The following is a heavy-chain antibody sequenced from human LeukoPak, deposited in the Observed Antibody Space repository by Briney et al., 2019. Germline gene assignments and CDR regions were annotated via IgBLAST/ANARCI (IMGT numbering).Heavy chain of an antibody. CDR3: ARDLVRGAQRGWFDP. V-gene: IGHV3-7*01. CDR1: RFTFSSYW. Sequence: PGGSLRLSCAASRFTFSSYWMSWVRQAPGKGLEWVANIKQDGSEKYYVDSVKGRFTISRDNAKNSLYLQMNSLRAEDTAVYYCARDLVRGAQRGWFDPWGQGTLVTVSS. J-gene: IGHJ5*02. CDR2: IKQDGSEK. D-gene: IGHD3-10*01.